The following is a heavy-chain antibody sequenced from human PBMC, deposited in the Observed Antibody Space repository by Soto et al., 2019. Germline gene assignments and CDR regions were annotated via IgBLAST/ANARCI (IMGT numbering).Heavy chain of an antibody. J-gene: IGHJ4*02. CDR3: ARGVTAGVDY. CDR1: GYSFTGLD. CDR2: MQPSSGRT. D-gene: IGHD1-26*01. V-gene: IGHV1-8*01. Sequence: ASVKVSCKASGYSFTGLDINWVRQTTGQGLEWTGWMQPSSGRTGYAQKFQGRVTMTRDTSINTAYMELSSLTSDDTAFYYCARGVTAGVDYWGQGTLVTVSS.